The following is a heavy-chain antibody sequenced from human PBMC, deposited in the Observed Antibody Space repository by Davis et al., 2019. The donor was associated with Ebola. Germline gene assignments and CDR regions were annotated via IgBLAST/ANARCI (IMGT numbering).Heavy chain of an antibody. CDR2: IYYSGST. CDR1: GGSISSGGYY. CDR3: ARHTESDAGGIVVVPAAFDY. D-gene: IGHD2-2*01. J-gene: IGHJ4*02. Sequence: SETLSLTCTVPGGSISSGGYYWSWIRQHPGKGLEWIGYIYYSGSTYYNPSLKSRVTISVDTSKNQFSLKLSSVTAADTAVYYCARHTESDAGGIVVVPAAFDYWGQGTLVTVSS. V-gene: IGHV4-39*01.